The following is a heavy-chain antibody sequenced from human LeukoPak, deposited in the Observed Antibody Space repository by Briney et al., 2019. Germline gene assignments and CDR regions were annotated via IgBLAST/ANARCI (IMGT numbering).Heavy chain of an antibody. CDR3: ARAARADCTSPTCHSWLAP. D-gene: IGHD2/OR15-2a*01. CDR2: INSDGSTT. Sequence: PGGSLRPSCAASGFTLSNSWIHWVRQAPGKGLVWVSRINSDGSTTTYADSVKGRFTISRDNAKNTLYLQMNSLRAEDTAVYYCARAARADCTSPTCHSWLAPWGQGTQVTVSS. V-gene: IGHV3-74*01. J-gene: IGHJ5*02. CDR1: GFTLSNSW.